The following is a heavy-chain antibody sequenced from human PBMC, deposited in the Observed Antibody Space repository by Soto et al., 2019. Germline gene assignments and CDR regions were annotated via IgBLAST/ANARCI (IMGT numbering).Heavy chain of an antibody. V-gene: IGHV3-7*04. CDR2: IRQDGSED. CDR1: GFTFSNFW. J-gene: IGHJ4*02. D-gene: IGHD2-15*01. CDR3: AGGVVWLIDH. Sequence: GGSLRLSCAASGFTFSNFWMNWVRQAPGRGLEWLAIIRQDGSEDLYVDSLKDRFTISRDNAKNSLYLQINSLRAEDTAVYYCAGGVVWLIDHWGQGPLVTVSS.